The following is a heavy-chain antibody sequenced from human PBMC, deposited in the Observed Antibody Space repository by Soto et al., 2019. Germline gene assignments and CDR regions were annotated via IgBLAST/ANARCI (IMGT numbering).Heavy chain of an antibody. J-gene: IGHJ5*02. CDR3: AREGIAAATIGFDP. D-gene: IGHD6-13*01. CDR2: TYYRSNWYN. V-gene: IGHV6-1*01. CDR1: ADSVSSNSTA. Sequence: SQTLALTCAFSADSVSSNSTAWNWIRQSPWRGLECLGRTYYRSNWYNDYALCVTSRVSINPVTSNNQFSLQLNSVTPEDTAVYYWAREGIAAATIGFDPWGQGSLGTVSS.